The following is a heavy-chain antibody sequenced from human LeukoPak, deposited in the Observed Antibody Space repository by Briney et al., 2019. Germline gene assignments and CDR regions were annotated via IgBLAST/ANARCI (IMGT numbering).Heavy chain of an antibody. CDR2: INHSGGT. Sequence: SETLSLTCAVYGGSFSGYYWSWIRQPPGKGLEWIGEINHSGGTNYNPSLKRRVTILVDTSKKKFSLKLSSVTAADTAVYYCARGPGYCSGGSCLDYWGQGTLVTVSS. J-gene: IGHJ4*02. CDR1: GGSFSGYY. CDR3: ARGPGYCSGGSCLDY. V-gene: IGHV4-34*01. D-gene: IGHD2-15*01.